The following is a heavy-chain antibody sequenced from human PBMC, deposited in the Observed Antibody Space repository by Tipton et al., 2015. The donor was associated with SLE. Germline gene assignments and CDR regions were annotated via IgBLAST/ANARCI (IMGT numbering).Heavy chain of an antibody. V-gene: IGHV4-34*01. D-gene: IGHD5-18*01. J-gene: IGHJ4*02. CDR2: INHSGST. CDR1: GFTVSSNY. CDR3: ARMNVDTAMDFDY. Sequence: LRLSCAASGFTVSSNYMSWVRQAPGKGLEWIGEINHSGSTNYNPSPKSRVTISVDTSKNQFSLKLSSVTAADTAVYYCARMNVDTAMDFDYWGQGTLVTVSS.